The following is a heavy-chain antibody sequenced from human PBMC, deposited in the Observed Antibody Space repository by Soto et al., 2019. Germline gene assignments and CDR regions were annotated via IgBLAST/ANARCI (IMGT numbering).Heavy chain of an antibody. V-gene: IGHV3-30*03. Sequence: QVQLVESGGGVAQPGKSLRLSCAASGFSFSSYGFHWVRQAPGKGLEWVAFSTHDARNEYYIESVKGRCTIFRDNSKNTVYLHMDNLRSEDTAVYYCARESDYPRGDGYYGMDVWGQGTTVTVS. D-gene: IGHD4-17*01. CDR3: ARESDYPRGDGYYGMDV. J-gene: IGHJ6*02. CDR1: GFSFSSYG. CDR2: STHDARNE.